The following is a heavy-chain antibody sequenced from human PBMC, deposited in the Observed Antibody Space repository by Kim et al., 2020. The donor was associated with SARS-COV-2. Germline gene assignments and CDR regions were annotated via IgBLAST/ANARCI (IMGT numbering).Heavy chain of an antibody. CDR1: GGSIKTNRYS. Sequence: SETLSLTCSVSGGSIKTNRYSWGWIRQSPGKGLEYIGCIYYSGTTYYDPSLEGRVTISTHTSKNEFSLHLTSVTAADTAIYYCVRTVWSCGFYDSGGQGSLVTVS. CDR3: VRTVWSCGFYDS. J-gene: IGHJ1*01. CDR2: IYYSGTT. V-gene: IGHV4-39*07. D-gene: IGHD3-10*01.